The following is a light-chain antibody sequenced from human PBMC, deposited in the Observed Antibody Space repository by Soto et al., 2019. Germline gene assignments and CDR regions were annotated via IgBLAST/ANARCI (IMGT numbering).Light chain of an antibody. CDR1: QSISDT. Sequence: EIVMTQSPATLSVSPGGRATLSCRASQSISDTLAWYQQKPGQAPRLLIYGASTRATGFPARFSGSGSGADFTLTISRLEPEDFAVYYCQHRSNWPLTFGGGTKVDIK. V-gene: IGKV3-15*01. CDR2: GAS. CDR3: QHRSNWPLT. J-gene: IGKJ4*01.